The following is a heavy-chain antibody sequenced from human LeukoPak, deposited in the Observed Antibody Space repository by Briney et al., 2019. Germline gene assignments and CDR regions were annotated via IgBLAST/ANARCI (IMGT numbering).Heavy chain of an antibody. J-gene: IGHJ6*02. CDR3: AGHNYYGMDV. V-gene: IGHV1-18*01. Sequence: ASVKVSCKASGCTLTSYGFSWLRQAPGQRLEWMGWISAYNGNTNYAQKLKGRVTMTTDTSTSTAYMELRSLRSDDTAVYYCAGHNYYGMDVWGQGTTVTVSS. CDR1: GCTLTSYG. CDR2: ISAYNGNT.